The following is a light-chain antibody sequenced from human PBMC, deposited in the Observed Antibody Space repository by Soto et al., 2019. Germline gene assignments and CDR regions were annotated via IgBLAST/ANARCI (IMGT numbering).Light chain of an antibody. CDR1: QSVSSK. Sequence: EIVMTQSPDTLSVSPGERATLSCRASQSVSSKLAWYQQKPGQATRLLIYGASTRATGIPARFSGSGFGTEFTLTISSLQSEYFAVYFCQQYNNWPPLTFGGGTKVEIK. V-gene: IGKV3-15*01. CDR3: QQYNNWPPLT. CDR2: GAS. J-gene: IGKJ4*01.